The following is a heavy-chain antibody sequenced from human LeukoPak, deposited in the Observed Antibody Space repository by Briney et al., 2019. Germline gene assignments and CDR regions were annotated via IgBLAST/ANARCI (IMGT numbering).Heavy chain of an antibody. CDR1: GVSISGNY. CDR3: ARHKNFPVLSMAYYGSGSYNWFDP. J-gene: IGHJ5*02. Sequence: MTSETLSLTCTVSGVSISGNYWSWIRQPPGKGLEWIGYIFYTGSTNYNPSLQSRVTILLDTSKNQFSLKLSSVSAADTAVYYCARHKNFPVLSMAYYGSGSYNWFDPWGQGTLVTVSS. CDR2: IFYTGST. V-gene: IGHV4-59*01. D-gene: IGHD3-10*01.